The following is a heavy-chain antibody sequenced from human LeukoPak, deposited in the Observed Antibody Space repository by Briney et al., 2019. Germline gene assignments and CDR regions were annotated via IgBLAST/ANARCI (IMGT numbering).Heavy chain of an antibody. V-gene: IGHV4-61*01. CDR2: IYYSGST. D-gene: IGHD6-6*01. J-gene: IGHJ4*02. CDR1: GGSVSSGSYY. CDR3: ARGAPSSSHGYYFDY. Sequence: SETLSLTCTVSGGSVSSGSYYWSWIRQPPGKGLEWLGYIYYSGSTNYNPSLKSRVTISVDTSKNQFSLKLSSVTAADTAVYYCARGAPSSSHGYYFDYWGQGTLVTVSS.